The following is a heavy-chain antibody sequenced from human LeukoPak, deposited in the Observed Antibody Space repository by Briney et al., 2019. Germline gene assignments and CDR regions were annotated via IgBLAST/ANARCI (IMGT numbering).Heavy chain of an antibody. D-gene: IGHD5-18*01. CDR1: GFTFSSYG. V-gene: IGHV3-33*01. CDR2: IWYDGSNK. J-gene: IGHJ4*02. CDR3: AREIYSYGRYFDY. Sequence: GRSLRLSCAASGFTFSSYGMHWVRQAPGKGLEWVAVIWYDGSNKYYADSVKGRFTISRDNSKNTLYLQMNSLRAEDTAVYYCAREIYSYGRYFDYWGQGTLVTVSS.